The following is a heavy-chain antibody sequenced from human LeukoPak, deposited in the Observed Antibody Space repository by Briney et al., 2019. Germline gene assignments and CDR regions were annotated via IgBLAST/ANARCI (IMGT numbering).Heavy chain of an antibody. V-gene: IGHV4-30-2*01. CDR2: FYHSGST. CDR3: ASVPAAAHRGYFDF. D-gene: IGHD6-13*01. CDR1: GGSVTSGAYS. J-gene: IGHJ4*02. Sequence: PSETLSLTCAVSGGSVTSGAYSWTWIRQPPGKGLEWIGYFYHSGSTYNNPSLKSRVTISVDRSKNQFSLKLGSVTAADTAVYYCASVPAAAHRGYFDFWGQGTLVTVSS.